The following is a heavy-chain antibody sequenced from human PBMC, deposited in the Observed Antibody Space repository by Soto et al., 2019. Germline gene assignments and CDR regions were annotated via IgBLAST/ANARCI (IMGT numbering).Heavy chain of an antibody. D-gene: IGHD3-22*01. V-gene: IGHV1-3*01. Sequence: ASVKVSCKASGYTFTSYAMHWVRQAPGQRLEWMGWINAGNGNTKYSQKFQGRVTITRDTSASTAYMELSSLRSEDTAVYYCAKDVYYYDSSGYSGALDIWGQGTMVTVSS. J-gene: IGHJ3*02. CDR1: GYTFTSYA. CDR3: AKDVYYYDSSGYSGALDI. CDR2: INAGNGNT.